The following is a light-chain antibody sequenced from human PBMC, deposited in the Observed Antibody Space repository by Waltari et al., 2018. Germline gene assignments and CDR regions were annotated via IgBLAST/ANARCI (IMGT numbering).Light chain of an antibody. J-gene: IGKJ1*01. V-gene: IGKV3-20*01. Sequence: EIVLPQPPGTLSLSRGERATLSCRASQSIGIYLAWYQQKPGQAPKLLMYDASSRATGIPDRFSGSGSGTDFSLTISRLEPEDFAVYYCQKYESLPATFGQGTKVEIK. CDR3: QKYESLPAT. CDR2: DAS. CDR1: QSIGIY.